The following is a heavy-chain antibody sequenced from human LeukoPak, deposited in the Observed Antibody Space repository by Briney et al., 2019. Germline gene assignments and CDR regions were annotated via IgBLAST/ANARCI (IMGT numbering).Heavy chain of an antibody. CDR3: ARRLYDYDTSGYYYFDY. CDR1: GYSFTSYW. CDR2: IYPGDSDT. V-gene: IGHV5-51*01. D-gene: IGHD3-22*01. Sequence: GESLKTSCKGSGYSFTSYWIAWVRQMPGKGLEWMGIIYPGDSDTRYSPSFQGQVIISADKSISTAYLQWSSLKASDTAVYYCARRLYDYDTSGYYYFDYWGQGTLVTVSS. J-gene: IGHJ4*02.